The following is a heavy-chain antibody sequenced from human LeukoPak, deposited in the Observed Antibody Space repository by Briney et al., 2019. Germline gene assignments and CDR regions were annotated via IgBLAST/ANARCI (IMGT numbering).Heavy chain of an antibody. CDR1: GFSFSDYY. V-gene: IGHV3-11*03. D-gene: IGHD3-16*01. J-gene: IGHJ4*02. CDR2: VTSRESST. CDR3: VAGYSYAFYNY. Sequence: GGSLRLSCAASGFSFSDYYMSWLRQAPGKGLEWIADVTSRESSTNYADSVEGRFTISRENSKNTLYLQMNSQRAEDTAVYYCVAGYSYAFYNYWGQGTLVTVSS.